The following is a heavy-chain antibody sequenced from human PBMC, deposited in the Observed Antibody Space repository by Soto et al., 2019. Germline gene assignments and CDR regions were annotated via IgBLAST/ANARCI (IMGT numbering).Heavy chain of an antibody. CDR3: ARDRYHSSGWYADAFDI. J-gene: IGHJ3*02. D-gene: IGHD6-19*01. V-gene: IGHV4-59*01. CDR2: IYYSGST. CDR1: GGSISSYY. Sequence: SETLSLTCTVSGGSISSYYWSWIRQPPGKGLEWIGYIYYSGSTNYSPSLKSRVTISVDTSKNQFSLKLSSVTAADTAVYYCARDRYHSSGWYADAFDIWGQGTMVTVSS.